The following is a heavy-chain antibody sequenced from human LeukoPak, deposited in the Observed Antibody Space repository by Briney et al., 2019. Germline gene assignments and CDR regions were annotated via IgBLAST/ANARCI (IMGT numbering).Heavy chain of an antibody. CDR2: INWNGGST. J-gene: IGHJ6*03. CDR1: GFTFDDYG. D-gene: IGHD5-12*01. Sequence: GGSLRLSCAASGFTFDDYGMNWVRQAPGKGLEWVSGINWNGGSTGYADSVKGRFTISRDNAKNSLYLQMNSLRAEDTALYYCARGVVATILDYYYYMDVWGKGTMVTVSS. CDR3: ARGVVATILDYYYYMDV. V-gene: IGHV3-20*04.